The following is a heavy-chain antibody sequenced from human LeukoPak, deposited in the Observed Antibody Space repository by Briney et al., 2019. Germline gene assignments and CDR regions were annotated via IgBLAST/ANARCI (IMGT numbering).Heavy chain of an antibody. D-gene: IGHD6-6*01. V-gene: IGHV3-7*01. CDR1: GFTFSSYW. Sequence: QPGGSLRLSCAASGFTFSSYWMSWVRQAPGKGLEWVANIKQDGSEKYHVDSVKGRFTISRDNAENSLYLQMNSLRAEDTAVYYCAREYSSSSVLYYYYGMDVWGQGTTVTVSS. CDR3: AREYSSSSVLYYYYGMDV. J-gene: IGHJ6*02. CDR2: IKQDGSEK.